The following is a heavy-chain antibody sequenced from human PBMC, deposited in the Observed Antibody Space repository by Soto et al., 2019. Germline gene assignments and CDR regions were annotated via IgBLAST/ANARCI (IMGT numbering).Heavy chain of an antibody. CDR2: IYPGDSDT. Sequence: LGESLKISCKGSGYSFTIYCIGWVLQMPWKGLEWMGIIYPGDSDTRYSPSFQGQVTISADKSISTAYLQWSSLKASDTAMYYCARRIAAAGNDYYYYGMDVWGQGTTVTVSS. J-gene: IGHJ6*02. CDR3: ARRIAAAGNDYYYYGMDV. D-gene: IGHD6-13*01. CDR1: GYSFTIYC. V-gene: IGHV5-51*01.